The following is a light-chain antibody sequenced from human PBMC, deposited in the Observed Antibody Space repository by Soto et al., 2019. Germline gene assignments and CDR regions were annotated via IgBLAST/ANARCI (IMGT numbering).Light chain of an antibody. CDR2: DAS. V-gene: IGKV3-11*01. Sequence: EIVLTQSPSGLSWSPGERSTLSCRASQSVSNYLAWYQQKPGQAPRLLIYDASNRASGIPARFSGSGSGTDFTLTISSLDPEDFAVYYCQQRSNWPPVTFGGGTKVDIK. CDR1: QSVSNY. CDR3: QQRSNWPPVT. J-gene: IGKJ4*01.